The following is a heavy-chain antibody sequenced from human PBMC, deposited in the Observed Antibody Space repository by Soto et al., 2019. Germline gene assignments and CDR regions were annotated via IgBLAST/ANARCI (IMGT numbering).Heavy chain of an antibody. CDR3: ARAYGGNPALFDP. Sequence: EVQLVESGGGLIQPGGSLRLSCAASGFTVSRDYMSWVRQAPGKGLEWVSAIYTGGSTYYADSVKGRFTFSRDNSKNTLYLQMNSLRAEDTAVYYCARAYGGNPALFDPWGQGTLVTVSS. CDR1: GFTVSRDY. CDR2: IYTGGST. D-gene: IGHD4-17*01. J-gene: IGHJ5*02. V-gene: IGHV3-53*01.